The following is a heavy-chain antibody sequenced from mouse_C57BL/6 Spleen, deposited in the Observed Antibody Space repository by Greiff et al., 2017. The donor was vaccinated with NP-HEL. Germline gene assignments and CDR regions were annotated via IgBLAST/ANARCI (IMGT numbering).Heavy chain of an antibody. CDR3: ARQGPGYFDV. CDR1: GYTFTDYY. CDR2: INPNNGGT. V-gene: IGHV1-26*01. J-gene: IGHJ1*03. Sequence: EVQLQQSGPELVKPGASVKISCKASGYTFTDYYMNWVKQSHGKSLEWIGDINPNNGGTSYNQKLKGKATLTVDKSSSTAYMELRSLTSEDSAVYDCARQGPGYFDVWGTGTTVTVSS. D-gene: IGHD3-3*01.